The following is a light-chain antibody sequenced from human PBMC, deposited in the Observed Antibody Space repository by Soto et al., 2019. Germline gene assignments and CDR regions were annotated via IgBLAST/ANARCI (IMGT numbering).Light chain of an antibody. CDR2: WAS. J-gene: IGKJ2*01. Sequence: DIVMTQSPEYLAVSLGERATINCKSSQNVLYSSNNKNLIAWYQQKPGQPPKLLIYWASTRESGVPDRFSGTGSARDFTLTITSLQAADVAVYYCQQYYSPPRYTFGQGTRLEIK. CDR3: QQYYSPPRYT. CDR1: QNVLYSSNNKNL. V-gene: IGKV4-1*01.